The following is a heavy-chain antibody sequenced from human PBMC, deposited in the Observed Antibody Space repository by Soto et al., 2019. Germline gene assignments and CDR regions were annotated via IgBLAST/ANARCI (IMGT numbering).Heavy chain of an antibody. CDR1: GGTFRTES. CDR2: IIPVLGTT. Sequence: QVQLVQSGAEVKKPGSSVKVSCEASGGTFRTESFNWVRQAPGQGLEWMGGIIPVLGTTDYAPRFRGRVTITADESTSTAYMEVGSLTYDDTAVDYCARATIGHGTRYYFDYGGQGTLVTVSS. CDR3: ARATIGHGTRYYFDY. J-gene: IGHJ4*02. V-gene: IGHV1-69*01. D-gene: IGHD5-12*01.